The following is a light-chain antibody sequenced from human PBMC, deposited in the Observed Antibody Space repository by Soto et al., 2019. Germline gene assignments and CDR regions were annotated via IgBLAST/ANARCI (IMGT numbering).Light chain of an antibody. Sequence: QSALTQPASVSGSPGQSITISCTGTSSDVGSYNLVSWFQQHPGKAPKLMIYEGSRRPSGVSNRFSGSKSGNTASLTISGLQAEDEADYHCCSYAGSNTLFFGGGTKLTVL. CDR2: EGS. CDR1: SSDVGSYNL. CDR3: CSYAGSNTLF. V-gene: IGLV2-23*03. J-gene: IGLJ2*01.